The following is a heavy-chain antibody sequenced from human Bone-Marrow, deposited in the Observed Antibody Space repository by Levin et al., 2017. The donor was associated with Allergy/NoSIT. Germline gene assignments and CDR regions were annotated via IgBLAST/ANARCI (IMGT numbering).Heavy chain of an antibody. D-gene: IGHD3-16*01. J-gene: IGHJ4*02. CDR1: GGSISSGGYS. Sequence: SETLSLTCAVSGGSISSGGYSWSWIRQPPGKGLEWIGYIYHSGSTYYNPSLKSRVTISVDRSKNQFSLKLSSVTAADTAVYYCARGSPGGGGYYFDYWGQGTLVTVSS. V-gene: IGHV4-30-2*01. CDR3: ARGSPGGGGYYFDY. CDR2: IYHSGST.